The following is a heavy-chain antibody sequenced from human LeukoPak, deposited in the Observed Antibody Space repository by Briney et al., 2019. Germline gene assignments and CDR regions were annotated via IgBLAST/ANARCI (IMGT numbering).Heavy chain of an antibody. V-gene: IGHV4-59*12. CDR3: ARDGGSSGWYEIAY. D-gene: IGHD6-19*01. Sequence: SETLSLTCTVSGGSISDSFWSWIRQPPGRGLEYIGYIYYTGSTDYNPSLKSRVTMSVDTSKNQFSLKLSSVTAADTAVYYCARDGGSSGWYEIAYWGQGTLVTVSS. CDR2: IYYTGST. J-gene: IGHJ4*02. CDR1: GGSISDSF.